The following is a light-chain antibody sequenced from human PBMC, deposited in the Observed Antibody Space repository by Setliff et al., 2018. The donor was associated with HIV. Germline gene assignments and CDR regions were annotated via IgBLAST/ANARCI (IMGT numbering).Light chain of an antibody. CDR2: DVT. V-gene: IGLV2-14*03. Sequence: LAQPASVSGSPGQSITIPCTGSISDIGSYNFVSWYQQHPGKAPNLIISDVTKRPSGVSDRFSGSKSGHTASLTISGLQAEDEADYYCSSYTTSSTYVFGSGTKVTVL. CDR1: ISDIGSYNF. J-gene: IGLJ1*01. CDR3: SSYTTSSTYV.